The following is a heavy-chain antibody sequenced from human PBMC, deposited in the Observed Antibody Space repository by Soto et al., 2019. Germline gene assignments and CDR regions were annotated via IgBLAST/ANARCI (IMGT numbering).Heavy chain of an antibody. CDR1: GGSISSGDYY. J-gene: IGHJ4*02. Sequence: QVQLQESGPGLVKPSQTLSLTCTVSGGSISSGDYYWSWIRQPPGKGREWIGYIYHSGSTYYNPSLQRRLTISVDTSKNQFSLKLSSVTAADTAVYSCARESGLMMATNEFDYWGQGTLVTVSS. D-gene: IGHD5-12*01. CDR2: IYHSGST. CDR3: ARESGLMMATNEFDY. V-gene: IGHV4-30-4*01.